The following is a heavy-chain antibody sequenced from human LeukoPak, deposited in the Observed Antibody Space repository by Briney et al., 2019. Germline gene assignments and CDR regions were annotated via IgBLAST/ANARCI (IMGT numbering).Heavy chain of an antibody. J-gene: IGHJ6*03. CDR3: AKDQYFVTGYYSHMDV. V-gene: IGHV3-30*18. Sequence: PGGPLRLSCAASGFTFSSYGMHWVRQAPGKGLEWVAVISYDGSNINYAESVKGRFTISRDNSKNTLYLQMNSLRAEDTAVYYCAKDQYFVTGYYSHMDVWGKGTTVTISS. CDR1: GFTFSSYG. D-gene: IGHD2-21*02. CDR2: ISYDGSNI.